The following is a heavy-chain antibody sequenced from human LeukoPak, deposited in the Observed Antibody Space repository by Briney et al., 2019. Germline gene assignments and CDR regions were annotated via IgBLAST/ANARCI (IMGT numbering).Heavy chain of an antibody. CDR3: AKDASAVAGPEGFFDI. V-gene: IGHV3-23*01. Sequence: SGGSLRLSCEASGFTFSTSAMSWVRQPPGKGLEWVSAISGSGGPTYYADSVKGRLTISRDNSKNMLYLQMNSLRAEDTAVYYCAKDASAVAGPEGFFDIWGQGTMVTVSS. CDR1: GFTFSTSA. D-gene: IGHD6-19*01. J-gene: IGHJ3*02. CDR2: ISGSGGPT.